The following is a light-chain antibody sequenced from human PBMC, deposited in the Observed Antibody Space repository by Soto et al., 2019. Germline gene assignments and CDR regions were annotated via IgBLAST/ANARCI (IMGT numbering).Light chain of an antibody. J-gene: IGKJ4*01. CDR3: QHYNNWPLLT. V-gene: IGKV3-15*01. CDR1: QSVRSN. CDR2: GAS. Sequence: EIVMTQSPATLSVSAGERVTLSCRASQSVRSNLAWYQRKPGQAPRLLILGASTRATGIPARFSGSGSGTEFTLTISSLQSEDFAVYYCQHYNNWPLLTFGGGTKVEIK.